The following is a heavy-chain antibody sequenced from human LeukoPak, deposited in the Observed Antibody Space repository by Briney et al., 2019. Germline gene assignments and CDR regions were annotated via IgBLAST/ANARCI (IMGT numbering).Heavy chain of an antibody. CDR3: ASGLGPSGGMDV. CDR2: ISYDGSNK. D-gene: IGHD3-10*01. V-gene: IGHV3-30-3*01. CDR1: GFTFSSYA. J-gene: IGHJ6*02. Sequence: GGSLRLSCAASGFTFSSYAMHWVRQAPGKGLEWVAVISYDGSNKYYADSVKGRFTISRDNSKNTLYLQMNSLRAEDTAVYYCASGLGPSGGMDVWGQGTTVTVSS.